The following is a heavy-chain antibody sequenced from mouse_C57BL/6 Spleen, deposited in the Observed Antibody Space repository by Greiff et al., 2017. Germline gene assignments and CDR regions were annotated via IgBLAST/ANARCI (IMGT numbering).Heavy chain of an antibody. CDR3: ARGVEFAY. J-gene: IGHJ3*01. V-gene: IGHV1-82*01. CDR1: GYAFSSSW. D-gene: IGHD1-1*02. CDR2: IYPGDGDT. Sequence: QVQLQQSGPELVKPGASVKISCKASGYAFSSSWMHWVKQRPGKGLEWIGRIYPGDGDTNYNGKFKGKATLTADKSSSTAYMQLSSLTSEDSAVYFCARGVEFAYWGQGTLVTVSA.